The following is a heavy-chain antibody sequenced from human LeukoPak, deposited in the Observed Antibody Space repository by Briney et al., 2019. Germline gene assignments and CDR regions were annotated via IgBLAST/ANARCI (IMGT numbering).Heavy chain of an antibody. V-gene: IGHV3-33*01. CDR1: GFTFSSYG. J-gene: IGHJ4*02. Sequence: HPGRSLRLSCAASGFTFSSYGMHWVRQAPGKGLEWVAVIWYDGSNKYYADSVKGRFTISRDNSKSTLYLQVNSLRAEDTAVYYCARDHQWELREYYFDYWGQGTLVTVSS. CDR3: ARDHQWELREYYFDY. D-gene: IGHD1-26*01. CDR2: IWYDGSNK.